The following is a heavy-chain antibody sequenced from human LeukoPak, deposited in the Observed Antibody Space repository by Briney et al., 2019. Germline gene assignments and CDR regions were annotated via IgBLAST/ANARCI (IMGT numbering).Heavy chain of an antibody. CDR2: ISAYNGNT. CDR1: GYTFTSYG. V-gene: IGHV1-18*01. CDR3: ARAPRISSSWYNWFDP. Sequence: ASVKVSCKASGYTFTSYGISWVRQAPGQGLEWMGWISAYNGNTNYAQKLRGRVTMTTDTSTSTAYMELRSLRSDDTAVYYCARAPRISSSWYNWFDPWGQGTLVTVSS. J-gene: IGHJ5*02. D-gene: IGHD6-13*01.